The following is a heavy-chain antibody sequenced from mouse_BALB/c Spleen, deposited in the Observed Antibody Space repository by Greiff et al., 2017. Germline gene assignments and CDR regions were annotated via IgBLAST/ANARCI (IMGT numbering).Heavy chain of an antibody. V-gene: IGHV1S34*01. Sequence: LVKTGASVKISCKASGYSFTGYYMHWVKQSHGKSLEWIGYISCYNGATSYNQKFKGKATFTVDTSSSTAYMQFNSLTSEDSAVYYCASREDHYGSSYDYAMDYWGQGTSVTVSS. CDR3: ASREDHYGSSYDYAMDY. D-gene: IGHD1-1*01. J-gene: IGHJ4*01. CDR1: GYSFTGYY. CDR2: ISCYNGAT.